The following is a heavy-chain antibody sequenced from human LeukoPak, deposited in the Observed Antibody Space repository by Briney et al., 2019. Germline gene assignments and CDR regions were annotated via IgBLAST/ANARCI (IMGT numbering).Heavy chain of an antibody. V-gene: IGHV3-30*18. CDR2: ISYDGSNK. Sequence: GGSLGLSCAASGFTFSSYGMHWVRQAPGKGLEWVAVISYDGSNKYYADSVKGRFTISRDNSKNTLYLQMNSLRAEDTAVYYCAKLITGLIAAAGNFDYWGQGTLVTVSS. D-gene: IGHD6-13*01. J-gene: IGHJ4*02. CDR1: GFTFSSYG. CDR3: AKLITGLIAAAGNFDY.